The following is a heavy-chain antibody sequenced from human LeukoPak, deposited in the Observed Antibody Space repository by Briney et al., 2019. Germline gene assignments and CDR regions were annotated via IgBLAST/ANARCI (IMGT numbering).Heavy chain of an antibody. CDR1: GYTFTNYA. CDR3: ARLGDRQVLGN. V-gene: IGHV1-3*01. Sequence: ASVKVSCKTSGYTFTNYAIHWVRQAPGQRLEWMGWINAGYGNTKYSQKFQGRVTLTSDTSANTAYMDLSSLKSEDTAVYYCARLGDRQVLGNWGQGTLVTVSS. J-gene: IGHJ4*02. D-gene: IGHD6-6*01. CDR2: INAGYGNT.